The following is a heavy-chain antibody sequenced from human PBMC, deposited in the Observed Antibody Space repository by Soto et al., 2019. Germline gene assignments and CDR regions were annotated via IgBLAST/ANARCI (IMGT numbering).Heavy chain of an antibody. CDR3: ARDHSRSNLEGYGMDV. CDR1: GYTFTSYA. J-gene: IGHJ6*02. V-gene: IGHV1-3*01. D-gene: IGHD6-13*01. CDR2: INAGNGNT. Sequence: ASVKVSCKASGYTFTSYAIYWVRQAPGQRLEWMGWINAGNGNTKYSDKFQGWVTMTRDTSISTAYMELSRLRSDDTAVYYCARDHSRSNLEGYGMDVWGQGTTVTVSS.